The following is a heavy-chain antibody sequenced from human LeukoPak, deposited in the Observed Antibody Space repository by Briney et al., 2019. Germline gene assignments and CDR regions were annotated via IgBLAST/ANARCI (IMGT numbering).Heavy chain of an antibody. D-gene: IGHD7-27*01. J-gene: IGHJ6*02. CDR3: ARGLGNKDYYYGMDV. CDR1: GYTFTSYD. V-gene: IGHV1-8*01. Sequence: ASVKASCKASGYTFTSYDVNWVRQATGQGLEWMGWMNPNSGNTGYAQKFQGRVTMTRNTSISTAYMELSSLKSEDTAVYYCARGLGNKDYYYGMDVWGQGTTVTVSS. CDR2: MNPNSGNT.